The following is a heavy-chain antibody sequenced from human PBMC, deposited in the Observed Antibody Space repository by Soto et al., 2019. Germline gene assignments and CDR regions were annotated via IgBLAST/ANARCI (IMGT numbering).Heavy chain of an antibody. CDR2: IYHSGST. CDR1: GYTISSGYY. V-gene: IGHV4-38-2*01. CDR3: ARGWIQLLNWFDP. Sequence: SETLSLTCAVSGYTISSGYYWGWIRQPPGKGLEWIGSIYHSGSTYYNPSLKSRVTISVDTSKNQFSLKLSSVTAADTAVYYCARGWIQLLNWFDPWGQGTLVTVSS. J-gene: IGHJ5*02. D-gene: IGHD5-18*01.